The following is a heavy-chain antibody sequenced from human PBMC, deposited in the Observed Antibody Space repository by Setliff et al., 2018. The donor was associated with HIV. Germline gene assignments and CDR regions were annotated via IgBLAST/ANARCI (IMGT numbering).Heavy chain of an antibody. CDR3: ARVSSFNKIIREAFDI. Sequence: GASVKVSCKAPGYTFTGYYIHWVRQAPGQGLEWMGWINPNSGGTKSHHKFADRLIMSRDTSLTTVYMELTSLRSDDTAVYYCARVSSFNKIIREAFDIWGQGTLVTVSS. CDR2: INPNSGGT. CDR1: GYTFTGYY. D-gene: IGHD3-10*01. J-gene: IGHJ3*02. V-gene: IGHV1-2*02.